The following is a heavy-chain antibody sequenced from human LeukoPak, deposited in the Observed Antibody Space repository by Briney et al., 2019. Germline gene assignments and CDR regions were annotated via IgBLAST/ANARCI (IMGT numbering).Heavy chain of an antibody. CDR1: GFTFSSYA. V-gene: IGHV3-30*14. CDR3: ASPGSYPDY. CDR2: ISYDGSNK. Sequence: PGGSLRLSCAASGFTFSSYAMHWVRQAPGKGLEWVAVISYDGSNKYYADSVKGRFTISRDNSKNTLYLQMNSLRAEDTAVYYCASPGSYPDYWGQGTLVTVSS. D-gene: IGHD1-26*01. J-gene: IGHJ4*02.